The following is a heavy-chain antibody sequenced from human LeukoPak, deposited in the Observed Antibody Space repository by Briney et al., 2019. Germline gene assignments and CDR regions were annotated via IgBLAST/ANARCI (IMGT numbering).Heavy chain of an antibody. CDR2: TSAYNGNT. CDR1: GYTFTSYG. Sequence: ASVKVSCKASGYTFTSYGISWVRQAPGQGLEWMGWTSAYNGNTNYAQKLQGRVTMTTDTSTSTAYMELRSLRSDDTAVYYCARSSVTMIVVVTGLDYWGQGTLVTASS. CDR3: ARSSVTMIVVVTGLDY. V-gene: IGHV1-18*01. J-gene: IGHJ4*02. D-gene: IGHD3-22*01.